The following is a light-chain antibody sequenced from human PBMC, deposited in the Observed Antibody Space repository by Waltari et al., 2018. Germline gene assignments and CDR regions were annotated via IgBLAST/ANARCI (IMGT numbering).Light chain of an antibody. Sequence: DIQMTQSPSSLSASVGDRVTIGCRATQNITRYLNWYQQKPGKAPNLLIHTVSKLHSGVPSRFSGSGSGTDFTLAISSLQPEDFASYYCQQSYDYPFTFGPGTTMDLK. CDR1: QNITRY. CDR2: TVS. CDR3: QQSYDYPFT. V-gene: IGKV1-39*01. J-gene: IGKJ3*01.